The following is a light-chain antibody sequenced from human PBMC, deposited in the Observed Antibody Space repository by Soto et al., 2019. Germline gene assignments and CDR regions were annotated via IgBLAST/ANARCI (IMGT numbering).Light chain of an antibody. CDR3: QQFNIWPRT. CDR1: QSVGSN. CDR2: VAS. Sequence: EIVLTQSPATLSVSPGERTTLSYRASQSVGSNLAWYQQKPGQPPRLLIHVASTRATGIPARFSGSGSGTEFTLTISSLQSEDFAVYYCQQFNIWPRTFGQGTKVEIK. J-gene: IGKJ1*01. V-gene: IGKV3-15*01.